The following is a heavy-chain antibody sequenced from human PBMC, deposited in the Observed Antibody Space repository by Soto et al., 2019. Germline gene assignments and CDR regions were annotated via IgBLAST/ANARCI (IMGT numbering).Heavy chain of an antibody. J-gene: IGHJ1*01. CDR1: GFTFSSYW. CDR3: ATHTPVCVNTFVQI. D-gene: IGHD1-20*01. V-gene: IGHV3-74*01. Sequence: PGGSLTSSCVASGFTFSSYWMPWLRQAPGEGLVWVSQIKNDGTSTGYADSVKGRFTVSRDNAKNTLYLQINSLRDEDTAVYDCATHTPVCVNTFVQIWGQGALVTVSS. CDR2: IKNDGTST.